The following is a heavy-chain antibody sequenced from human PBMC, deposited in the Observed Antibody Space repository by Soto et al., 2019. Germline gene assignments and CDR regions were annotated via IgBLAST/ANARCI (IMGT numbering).Heavy chain of an antibody. D-gene: IGHD3-10*01. V-gene: IGHV1-46*01. J-gene: IGHJ6*02. CDR3: ARGDATKLGVTNYYGMDV. Sequence: ASVKVSCKASGYTFTSYYMHWVRQAPGQGLEWMGIINPSGGSTSYAQKFQGRVTMTRDTSTSTVYMELSSLRSEDTAVYYCARGDATKLGVTNYYGMDVWGQGTTVTVSS. CDR2: INPSGGST. CDR1: GYTFTSYY.